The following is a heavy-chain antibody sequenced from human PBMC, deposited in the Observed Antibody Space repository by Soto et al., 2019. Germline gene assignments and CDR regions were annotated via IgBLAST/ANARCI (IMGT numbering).Heavy chain of an antibody. CDR3: ATNTYYYGSSGYHPSYGMDV. CDR2: IYYSGST. J-gene: IGHJ6*02. Sequence: KASETLSLACTVSGGSVSSGSYYWSWIRQPPGKGLEWIGYIYYSGSTNYNPSLKSRVTISVDTSKNQFSLKLSSVTAADTAVYYCATNTYYYGSSGYHPSYGMDVWGQGTTVTVSS. CDR1: GGSVSSGSYY. V-gene: IGHV4-61*01. D-gene: IGHD3-22*01.